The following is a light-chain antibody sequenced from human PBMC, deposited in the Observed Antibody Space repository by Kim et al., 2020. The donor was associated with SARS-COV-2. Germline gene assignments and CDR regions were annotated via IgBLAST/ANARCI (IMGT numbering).Light chain of an antibody. J-gene: IGLJ3*02. CDR1: NIGSKS. CDR2: YDS. CDR3: QVWDSSSDHPV. Sequence: SYELTQPPSVSVAQGKTARITCGGNNIGSKSVHWYQQKPGQAPVLVIYYDSDRPSGIPERFSGSNVGNTATLTISRVEAGDEADYYCQVWDSSSDHPVFGGGTQLTVL. V-gene: IGLV3-21*04.